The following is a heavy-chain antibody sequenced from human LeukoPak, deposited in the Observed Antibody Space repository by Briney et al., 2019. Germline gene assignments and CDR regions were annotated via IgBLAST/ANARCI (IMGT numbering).Heavy chain of an antibody. CDR3: ARDRNIAVAGTRDY. J-gene: IGHJ4*02. CDR2: ISAYNGNT. D-gene: IGHD6-19*01. Sequence: GASVTVSCKASGYTFTSYGTSWVRQAAGQGLEWMGWISAYNGNTNYAQKLQGRVTMTTDTSTSTAYMELGSLRSDDTAVYYCARDRNIAVAGTRDYWGQGTLVTVSS. CDR1: GYTFTSYG. V-gene: IGHV1-18*01.